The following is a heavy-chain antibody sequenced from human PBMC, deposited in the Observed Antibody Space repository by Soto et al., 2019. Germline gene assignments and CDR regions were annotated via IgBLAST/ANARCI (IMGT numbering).Heavy chain of an antibody. CDR2: ICNSGTT. V-gene: IGHV4-4*07. CDR3: AGGWSIVVATRHLMDV. D-gene: IGHD3-22*01. J-gene: IGHJ6*03. Sequence: QVQLQESGPTLVKPSETLSLTCTVSGGSIRSYCWTWIRQPAWGGLEWIGCICNSGTTNYNPSLKCRVAISLVTQKTQFYYQLSSVTVADTAFYYCAGGWSIVVATRHLMDVWGKGTTVTVSS. CDR1: GGSIRSYC.